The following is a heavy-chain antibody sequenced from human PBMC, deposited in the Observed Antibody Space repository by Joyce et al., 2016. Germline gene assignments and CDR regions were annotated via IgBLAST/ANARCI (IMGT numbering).Heavy chain of an antibody. J-gene: IGHJ4*02. CDR1: GGSFSDYY. V-gene: IGHV4-34*02. CDR2: INDRRTT. Sequence: QVQLQQWGAGLLKPSETLSLTCAVYGGSFSDYYWSWIRQSPGKGLQWVGEINDRRTTNYNPSLKSRLTISLDTSKNRFSLILNSVTAADTAVYYCHAAVGNWGRDYWGQGTLVTVSS. CDR3: HAAVGNWGRDY. D-gene: IGHD3-16*01.